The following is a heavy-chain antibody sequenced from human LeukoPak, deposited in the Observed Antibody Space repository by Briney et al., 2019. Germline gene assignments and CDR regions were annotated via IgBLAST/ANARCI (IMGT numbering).Heavy chain of an antibody. V-gene: IGHV3-30-3*01. CDR2: ISYDGSNK. J-gene: IGHJ5*02. Sequence: PGGSLRLSCAAFGFTFSSYAMHWVRQAPGKGLEWVAVISYDGSNKYYADSEKGRFTISRDNSKNTLYLQMNSLRAEDTAVYYCAREYSSSSSSWFDPWGQGTLVTVSS. CDR3: AREYSSSSSSWFDP. D-gene: IGHD6-6*01. CDR1: GFTFSSYA.